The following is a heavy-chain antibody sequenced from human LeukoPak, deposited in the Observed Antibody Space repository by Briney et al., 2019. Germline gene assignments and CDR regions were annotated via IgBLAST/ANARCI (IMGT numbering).Heavy chain of an antibody. CDR1: GFTFSSYW. V-gene: IGHV3-74*01. CDR2: INSDGSST. J-gene: IGHJ5*02. Sequence: GGSLRLSCAASGFTFSSYWMHWVRQAPGKGLVWVSRINSDGSSTSYADSVKGRFTISRDNAKNTLYLQMNSLRAEDTAVYYCARVAVAGTDDNWLDPWGQGTLVTVSS. D-gene: IGHD6-19*01. CDR3: ARVAVAGTDDNWLDP.